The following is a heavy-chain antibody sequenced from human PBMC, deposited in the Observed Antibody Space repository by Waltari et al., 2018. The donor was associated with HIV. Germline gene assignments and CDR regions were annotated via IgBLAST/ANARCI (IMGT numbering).Heavy chain of an antibody. CDR2: ISTSSRYI. J-gene: IGHJ6*02. CDR3: AREGFCSNGVCSHYYGMDV. V-gene: IGHV3-21*01. D-gene: IGHD2-8*01. Sequence: EVQLVESGGGLVKPGGSLRLSCAASGFTFSSYSMNWVRQAPGKGLGLLYSISTSSRYIYYADSLKGRFTISRDNAKNSLYLQMNSLRAEDTAVYYCAREGFCSNGVCSHYYGMDVWGQGTTVTVSS. CDR1: GFTFSSYS.